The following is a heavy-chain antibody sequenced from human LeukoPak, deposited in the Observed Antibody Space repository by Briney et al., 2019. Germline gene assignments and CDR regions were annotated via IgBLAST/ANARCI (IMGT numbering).Heavy chain of an antibody. CDR1: GFTFSSYG. CDR2: IRYDGSSK. V-gene: IGHV3-30*02. Sequence: GGSLRLSCAASGFTFSSYGMHWVRQAPGKGLEWVAFIRYDGSSKYYADSVKGRFTISRDNSKNTLYLQMNSLRAEDTAVYYCAKGGYGDYASFDYWGQGTLVTVSS. CDR3: AKGGYGDYASFDY. D-gene: IGHD4-17*01. J-gene: IGHJ4*02.